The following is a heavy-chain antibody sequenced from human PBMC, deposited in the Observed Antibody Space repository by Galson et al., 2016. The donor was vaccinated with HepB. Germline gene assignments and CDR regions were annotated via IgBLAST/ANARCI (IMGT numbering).Heavy chain of an antibody. V-gene: IGHV4-38-2*02. Sequence: LRLSCAASGFTFGDYYMTWIRQPPGKGLEWIGSIFYSGITYYNPSLTSRVTISLDTSKNQVSLRLSSVTAADTALYYCARDMVRDSSSYYYYYGLDVWGQGTTVTVSS. CDR2: IFYSGIT. CDR3: ARDMVRDSSSYYYYYGLDV. J-gene: IGHJ6*02. CDR1: GFTFGDYY. D-gene: IGHD6-6*01.